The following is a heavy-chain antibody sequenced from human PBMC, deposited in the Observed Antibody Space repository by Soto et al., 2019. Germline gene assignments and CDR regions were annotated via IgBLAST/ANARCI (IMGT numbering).Heavy chain of an antibody. V-gene: IGHV3-23*01. CDR3: AKDGRYLDWSYYYYRMAV. CDR2: ISGSGGST. J-gene: IGHJ6*02. Sequence: GGSLRLSCAASGFTFSSYAMSWVRQAPGKGLEWVSAISGSGGSTYYADSVKGRFTISRDNSKNTLYLQMNSLRAEDTAVYYCAKDGRYLDWSYYYYRMAVWGRGTTVIGSS. CDR1: GFTFSSYA. D-gene: IGHD3-9*01.